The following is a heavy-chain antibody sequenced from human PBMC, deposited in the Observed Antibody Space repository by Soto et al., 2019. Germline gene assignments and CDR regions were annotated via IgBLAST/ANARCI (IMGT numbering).Heavy chain of an antibody. V-gene: IGHV1-58*01. D-gene: IGHD3-3*01. Sequence: QMQLVQSGPEVKKPGTSVKVSCKASGFTFTSSAVQWVRQARGQRLEWIGWIVVGSGNTNYAQKFQERVTITRDMSTSTAYMELSSLRSEDTAVYYCAAGLRFLEWSYYYYGMDVWGQGTTVTVSS. CDR3: AAGLRFLEWSYYYYGMDV. CDR1: GFTFTSSA. CDR2: IVVGSGNT. J-gene: IGHJ6*02.